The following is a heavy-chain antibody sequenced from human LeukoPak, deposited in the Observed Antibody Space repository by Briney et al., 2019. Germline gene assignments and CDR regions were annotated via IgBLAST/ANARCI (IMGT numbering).Heavy chain of an antibody. Sequence: SETLSLTCTVSGGSMSSYYWSWIRQPPGKGLEWIGYIYYNGKTNYSPSLNSRVTISVDTSRNQFSLKLNSVTAADTAVYYCARDSLESDGSGWPTYYGMDVWGQGTTVTVSS. CDR2: IYYNGKT. CDR3: ARDSLESDGSGWPTYYGMDV. D-gene: IGHD6-19*01. J-gene: IGHJ6*02. V-gene: IGHV4-59*12. CDR1: GGSMSSYY.